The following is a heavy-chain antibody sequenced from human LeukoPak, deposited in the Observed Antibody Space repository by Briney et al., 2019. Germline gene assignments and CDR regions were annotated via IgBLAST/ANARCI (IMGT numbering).Heavy chain of an antibody. CDR3: VRGGQRFDI. Sequence: PGGSLRLSCAASGFTFGTYWMHWVRQAPGKGPVWVSRIDREGISTTYEDSVEGRFTMSRDNAKNTLYLQMNSLRAEDTAVYYCVRGGQRFDIWGQGTLVTVSS. V-gene: IGHV3-74*01. CDR2: IDREGIST. CDR1: GFTFGTYW. D-gene: IGHD3-10*01. J-gene: IGHJ5*02.